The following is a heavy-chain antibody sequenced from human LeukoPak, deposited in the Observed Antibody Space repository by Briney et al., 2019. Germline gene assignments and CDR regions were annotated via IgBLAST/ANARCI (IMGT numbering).Heavy chain of an antibody. V-gene: IGHV3-73*01. Sequence: GGSLRLSCAASGFTFSGSAIHSVRQASGKGLEWVGQVDKKGKGYATATEYAASAKVRFTISSDDALNTAYLQMKSLKTEDTALYYCTRDSGTDNWFDPWGQGTLVTVSS. CDR1: GFTFSGSA. CDR3: TRDSGTDNWFDP. CDR2: VDKKGKGYAT. D-gene: IGHD1-26*01. J-gene: IGHJ5*02.